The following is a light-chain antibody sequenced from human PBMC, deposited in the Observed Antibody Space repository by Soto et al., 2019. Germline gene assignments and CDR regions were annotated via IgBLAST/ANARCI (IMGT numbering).Light chain of an antibody. CDR3: QQYNSYST. J-gene: IGKJ1*01. Sequence: DIQMTQSPSTLSASVGDRVTITCRASQSISSWLAWYQQKPGKAPKLLICDASSLESGVPSRFSGSGSGTEFTLTISILHPDDFATYYCQQYNSYSTFGQGTKVEIK. V-gene: IGKV1-5*01. CDR1: QSISSW. CDR2: DAS.